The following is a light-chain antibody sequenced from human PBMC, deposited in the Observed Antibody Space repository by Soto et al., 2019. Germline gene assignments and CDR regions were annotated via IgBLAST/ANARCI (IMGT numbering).Light chain of an antibody. CDR3: SSYTSSSTLP. CDR1: SSDVGGYNY. J-gene: IGLJ1*01. V-gene: IGLV2-14*01. CDR2: DVS. Sequence: QSPLTQPASVSGSPGQSITISCTGTSSDVGGYNYVSWYQQHPGKAPKLMIYDVSNRPSGVSNRFSGSKSGNTASLTISGLQAEDEADYYCSSYTSSSTLPFGTGTKLTVL.